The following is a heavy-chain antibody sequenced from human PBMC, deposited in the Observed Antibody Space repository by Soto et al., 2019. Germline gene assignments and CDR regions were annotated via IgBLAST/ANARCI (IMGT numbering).Heavy chain of an antibody. CDR2: IYPCDSDT. V-gene: IGHV5-51*01. CDR1: GYSFTSYW. Sequence: GESLKISCNGPGYSFTSYWIGWVRQMPGKGLEWMGIIYPCDSDTRYSPSFQGQVTISADQTISTAYLQWSSMKASDTVMYYCTRHSSLGGMDVWGQGTTVTVSS. D-gene: IGHD3-10*01. CDR3: TRHSSLGGMDV. J-gene: IGHJ6*02.